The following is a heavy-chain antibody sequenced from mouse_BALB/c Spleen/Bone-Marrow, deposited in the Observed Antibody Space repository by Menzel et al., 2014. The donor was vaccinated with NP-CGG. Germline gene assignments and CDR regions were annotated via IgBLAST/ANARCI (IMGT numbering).Heavy chain of an antibody. CDR2: ISDGGSYT. CDR1: GFTFSDYY. Sequence: EVKLVESGGGLVKPGGSLKLSCAASGFTFSDYYMYWVRQTPEKRLEWVATISDGGSYTYYPDSVKGRFTISRDNAKNNLYLQMSSLKSEDTAMYYCARGRIYYDYDMGDYWGQGTTLTVSS. D-gene: IGHD2-4*01. J-gene: IGHJ2*01. V-gene: IGHV5-4*02. CDR3: ARGRIYYDYDMGDY.